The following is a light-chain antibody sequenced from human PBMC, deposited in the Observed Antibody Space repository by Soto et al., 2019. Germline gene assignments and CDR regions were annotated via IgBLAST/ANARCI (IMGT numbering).Light chain of an antibody. V-gene: IGKV1-39*01. J-gene: IGKJ2*01. Sequence: DIQMTQSPSSLSASVGDRVTITCRAGQSISTYLNWYQQKPGKAPNLLIYAASNLQIGVPARFSGSGSGTHFTLTIDSLQPGDSATYFCQQSHSTPPEYTFGQGTKLEI. CDR2: AAS. CDR3: QQSHSTPPEYT. CDR1: QSISTY.